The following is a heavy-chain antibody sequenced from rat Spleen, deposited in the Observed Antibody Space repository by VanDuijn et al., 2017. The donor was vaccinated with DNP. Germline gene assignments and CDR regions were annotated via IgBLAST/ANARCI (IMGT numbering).Heavy chain of an antibody. J-gene: IGHJ4*01. CDR1: GFTVNNDW. CDR2: IGYDGDST. D-gene: IGHD1-5*01. CDR3: ARHRTISPYYYDMDA. V-gene: IGHV5-31*01. Sequence: EVQLVESGGGLVQPGESLILSCVASGFTVNNDWMTWIRQAPTKGLEWVASIGYDGDSTYYRDSVKGRFTISRDNAKSTLYLQMDSLRSEDTATYYCARHRTISPYYYDMDAWGQGASVTVSS.